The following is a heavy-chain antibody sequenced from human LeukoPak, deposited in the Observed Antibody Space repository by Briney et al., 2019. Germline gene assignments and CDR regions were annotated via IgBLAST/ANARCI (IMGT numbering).Heavy chain of an antibody. J-gene: IGHJ4*02. V-gene: IGHV4-59*01. CDR2: IYYSGST. CDR1: GGSISSYY. Sequence: SETLSLTCTVSGGSISSYYWSWIRQPPGKGLEWIGYIYYSGSTYYNPSLKSRVTISVDTSKNQFSLKLSSVTAADTAVYYCARAPWYYFDYWGQGTLVTVSS. CDR3: ARAPWYYFDY. D-gene: IGHD2-8*01.